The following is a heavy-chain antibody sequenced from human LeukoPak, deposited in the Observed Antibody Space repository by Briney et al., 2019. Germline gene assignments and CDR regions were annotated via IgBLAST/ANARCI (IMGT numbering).Heavy chain of an antibody. CDR3: ARVPSTYSSWYDPLLVHYFDY. V-gene: IGHV1-69*13. J-gene: IGHJ4*02. CDR2: IIPIFGTA. Sequence: SVKVSCKASGGTFSSYAISWVRQAPGQGLEWMGGIIPIFGTANYAQKFQGRVTITADESTSTAYMELSSLRSEDTAVYYCARVPSTYSSWYDPLLVHYFDYWGQGTLVTVSS. D-gene: IGHD6-13*01. CDR1: GGTFSSYA.